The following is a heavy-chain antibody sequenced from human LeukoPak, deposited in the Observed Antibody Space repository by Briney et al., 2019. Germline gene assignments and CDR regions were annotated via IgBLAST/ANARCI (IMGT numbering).Heavy chain of an antibody. Sequence: PGGSLRLSCAASGFTFSDYYTSWIRQAPGKGLEWVSYISSSGSTIYYADSVKGRFTISRDNAKNSLYLQMNSLRAEDTAVYYCAKVPLGFGEFQFDCWGQGTLVTVSS. CDR1: GFTFSDYY. CDR2: ISSSGSTI. D-gene: IGHD3-10*01. V-gene: IGHV3-11*04. CDR3: AKVPLGFGEFQFDC. J-gene: IGHJ4*02.